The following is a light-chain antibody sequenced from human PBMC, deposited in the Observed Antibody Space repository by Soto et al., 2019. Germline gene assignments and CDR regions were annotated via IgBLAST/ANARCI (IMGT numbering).Light chain of an antibody. CDR2: DAS. Sequence: EIVLTQSPATLSLSPGERATLSCRASQSVSSYLAWYQQKPGQAPRLLIYDASNRATGIPARFSGSGSGTDFTLTISSQEPEDFAVYYCQQRSNWPQLTVGGGTKVEIK. J-gene: IGKJ4*01. V-gene: IGKV3-11*01. CDR1: QSVSSY. CDR3: QQRSNWPQLT.